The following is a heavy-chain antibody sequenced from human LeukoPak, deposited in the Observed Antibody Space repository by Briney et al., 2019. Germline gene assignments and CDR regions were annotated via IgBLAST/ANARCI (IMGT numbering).Heavy chain of an antibody. CDR2: MNPNSGNT. J-gene: IGHJ4*02. V-gene: IGHV1-8*01. D-gene: IGHD3-9*01. CDR3: ASSVTGYPAWDY. Sequence: ASVKVSCKASGYTFTSYDINWVRQATGQGLVWMGWMNPNSGNTGYAQKFQGRVTMTRNTSISTTYMELSSLRSEDTAVYYCASSVTGYPAWDYWGQGTLVTVSS. CDR1: GYTFTSYD.